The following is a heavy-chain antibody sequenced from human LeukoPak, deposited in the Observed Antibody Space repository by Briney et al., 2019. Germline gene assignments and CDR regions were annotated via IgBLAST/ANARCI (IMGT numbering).Heavy chain of an antibody. Sequence: PSETLSLTCTVSGGSISSSSYYWGWIRQPPGKGLEWIGSIYYSGSTYYNPSLKSRVTISVDTSKNQFSLKLSSVTAADTAVYYCARAPNYYDSSGLDYWGQGTLVTVSS. V-gene: IGHV4-39*07. J-gene: IGHJ4*02. CDR1: GGSISSSSYY. CDR3: ARAPNYYDSSGLDY. D-gene: IGHD3-22*01. CDR2: IYYSGST.